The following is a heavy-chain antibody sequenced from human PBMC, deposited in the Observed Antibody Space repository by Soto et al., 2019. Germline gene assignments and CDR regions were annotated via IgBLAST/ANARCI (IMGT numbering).Heavy chain of an antibody. J-gene: IGHJ6*02. V-gene: IGHV1-69*13. CDR3: AKEGLVLVPTTINYDYYYYAMDV. D-gene: IGHD2-2*01. CDR2: IIPRSATS. Sequence: SVKVSCKASGDTFSAYTITWMRQAPGQGLEWMGGIIPRSATSNYAQKFQGRVTITADESTNTAYMELSSPRSEDTAVYYCAKEGLVLVPTTINYDYYYYAMDVWGQGTTVTVS. CDR1: GDTFSAYT.